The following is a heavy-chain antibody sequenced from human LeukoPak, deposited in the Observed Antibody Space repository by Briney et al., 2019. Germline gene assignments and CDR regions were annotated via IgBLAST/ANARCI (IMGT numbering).Heavy chain of an antibody. Sequence: PGGSLRLSCAASGFTFSSYWMSWVRQAPGKGLEWVANIKQDGSEKYYVDSVKGRFTISRDNAKNSLYLQMNSLRAEDSAVYYCATVSYCGGDCYSGDFDYWGQGTLVTVSS. CDR2: IKQDGSEK. CDR3: ATVSYCGGDCYSGDFDY. J-gene: IGHJ4*02. CDR1: GFTFSSYW. D-gene: IGHD2-21*02. V-gene: IGHV3-7*01.